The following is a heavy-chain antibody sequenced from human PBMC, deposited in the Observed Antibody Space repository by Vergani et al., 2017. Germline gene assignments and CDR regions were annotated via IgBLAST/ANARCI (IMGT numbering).Heavy chain of an antibody. Sequence: EVQLLESGGGLVQPGGSLRLSCAASGFTFIMHAMSWVRQAPGKGLEWVSTLSASDRRTHYADSVKGRFTISRDNSKNTLFLHMNSLRPEDTAVYYCARGSGWYQDYWGQGTLVTVSS. CDR2: LSASDRRT. V-gene: IGHV3-23*01. CDR3: ARGSGWYQDY. J-gene: IGHJ4*02. CDR1: GFTFIMHA. D-gene: IGHD6-19*01.